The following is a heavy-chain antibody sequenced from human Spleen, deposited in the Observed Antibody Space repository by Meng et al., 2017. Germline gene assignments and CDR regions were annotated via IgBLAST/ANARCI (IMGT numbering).Heavy chain of an antibody. J-gene: IGHJ4*02. Sequence: GESLKISCAASGFTFSNYALHWVRQAPGKGLEWVTLISIDGSNKYYADSVKGRFTISRDNSKSTLYLEMDSLRGDDAAVYYCARGFSNSNWYGEVDYWGQGTLVTVSS. CDR1: GFTFSNYA. D-gene: IGHD6-13*01. V-gene: IGHV3-30*01. CDR2: ISIDGSNK. CDR3: ARGFSNSNWYGEVDY.